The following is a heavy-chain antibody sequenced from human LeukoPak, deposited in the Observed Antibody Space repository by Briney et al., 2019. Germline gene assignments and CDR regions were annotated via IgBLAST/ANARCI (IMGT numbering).Heavy chain of an antibody. J-gene: IGHJ4*02. CDR2: IIPIFGTS. D-gene: IGHD1-26*01. Sequence: GASVKVSCKASGGTFSSYAINWVRQAPGQGLEWMGGIIPIFGTSNYAQKFQGRVTITADESTSTAYMELSSLRSEDTAVYYCARVRWELGHFDYWGQGTLVTVSS. CDR1: GGTFSSYA. V-gene: IGHV1-69*13. CDR3: ARVRWELGHFDY.